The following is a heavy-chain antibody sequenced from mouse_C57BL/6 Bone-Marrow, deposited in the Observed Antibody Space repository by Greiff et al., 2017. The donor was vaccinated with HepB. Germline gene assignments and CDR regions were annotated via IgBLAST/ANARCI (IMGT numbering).Heavy chain of an antibody. J-gene: IGHJ4*01. CDR1: GYTFTDYC. D-gene: IGHD2-5*01. V-gene: IGHV1-19*01. CDR2: INPNNGGT. Sequence: EVQLQQSGPVLVKPGASVKMSCKASGYTFTDYCMNWVKQSHGKGLEWIGVINPNNGGTNYNQKFKGKATLTVDKSSSTAYMKLNSLASEDSAVYDCARWGYYSNYYAMDYWGQGTSVTVSS. CDR3: ARWGYYSNYYAMDY.